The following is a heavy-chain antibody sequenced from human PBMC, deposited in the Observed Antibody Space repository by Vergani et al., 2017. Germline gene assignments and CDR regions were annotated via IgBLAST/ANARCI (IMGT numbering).Heavy chain of an antibody. CDR1: GYNFTAYH. Sequence: VQLVQSGAEVKKPGASLKVSCKASGYNFTAYHIHWVRQAPGQGLEWMGWINPNSGGTNYAEHFRGRVTMSRDTSVSTAYLDLSRLRSDDPAVYFCARDWRDMRVVPAAVYYVFMDAWGKGTTVTVSS. D-gene: IGHD2-2*01. J-gene: IGHJ6*03. CDR2: INPNSGGT. CDR3: ARDWRDMRVVPAAVYYVFMDA. V-gene: IGHV1-2*02.